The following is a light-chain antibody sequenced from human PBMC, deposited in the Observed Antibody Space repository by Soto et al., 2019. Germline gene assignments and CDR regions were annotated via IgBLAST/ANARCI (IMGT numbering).Light chain of an antibody. CDR1: QRIISNF. Sequence: EIVLTQSPGTLSLSPGETASLSCWASQRIISNFLAWYQQRRGQPPRLRIYDSSRRASGIPSRFPGSGSGTAFTLTISRVEPEDSAVYYFQQTLHSPRTFGQGTRLEI. V-gene: IGKV3-20*01. J-gene: IGKJ2*01. CDR2: DSS. CDR3: QQTLHSPRT.